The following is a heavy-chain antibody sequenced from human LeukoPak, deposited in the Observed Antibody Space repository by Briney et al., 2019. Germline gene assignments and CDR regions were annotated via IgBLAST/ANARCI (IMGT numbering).Heavy chain of an antibody. CDR1: GFTFSSYW. Sequence: PGGSLRLSCAASGFTFSSYWMHWVRQAPGKGLVWVSRIDSDGSSTIYADSAKGRFTISRDNAKNPLYLQMNSLRAEDTAVYYCARSGAPTLDYWGQGTLVIVSS. J-gene: IGHJ4*02. CDR2: IDSDGSST. CDR3: ARSGAPTLDY. V-gene: IGHV3-74*01. D-gene: IGHD2-15*01.